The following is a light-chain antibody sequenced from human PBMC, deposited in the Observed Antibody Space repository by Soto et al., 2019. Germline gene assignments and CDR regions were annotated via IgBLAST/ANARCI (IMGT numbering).Light chain of an antibody. CDR3: QQRCNGSSEA. CDR1: QSVSSY. J-gene: IGKJ1*01. CDR2: DAS. V-gene: IGKV3-11*01. Sequence: EIVMTKSPATLCMCQGERGTRSCRACQSVSSYLAWYQQKPVRAPRLLIYDASNRATGIPARFSGSGSGTDFTLTISSREPEDFAAYYYQQRCNGSSEAFCQGTRVDIK.